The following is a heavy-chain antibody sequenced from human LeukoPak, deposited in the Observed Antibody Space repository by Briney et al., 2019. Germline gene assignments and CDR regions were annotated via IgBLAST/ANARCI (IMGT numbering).Heavy chain of an antibody. J-gene: IGHJ4*02. V-gene: IGHV3-21*04. Sequence: GGSLRLSCAASGFTFSSYEMNWVRQAPGKGLEWVSSISSSSSYIYYADSVKGRFTTSRDNAKKSLYLQMNSLRAEDTAVYYCAKDSAKKYDDYWGQGTLVTVSS. CDR1: GFTFSSYE. D-gene: IGHD2/OR15-2a*01. CDR2: ISSSSSYI. CDR3: AKDSAKKYDDY.